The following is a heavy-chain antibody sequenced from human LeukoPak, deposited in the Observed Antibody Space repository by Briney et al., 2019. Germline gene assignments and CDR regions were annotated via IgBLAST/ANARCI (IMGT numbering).Heavy chain of an antibody. V-gene: IGHV4-34*01. CDR2: INHSGTT. CDR3: ASSREYSSSWYHYFDH. CDR1: GGSFGGYY. J-gene: IGHJ4*02. D-gene: IGHD6-13*01. Sequence: PSETLSLTCAVYGGSFGGYYWSWIRQPPGKGLEWIGEINHSGTTNYNPSLKSRVTISVDMSNNQFSPKLSSVTAADTAVYYCASSREYSSSWYHYFDHWGQGTLVTVSS.